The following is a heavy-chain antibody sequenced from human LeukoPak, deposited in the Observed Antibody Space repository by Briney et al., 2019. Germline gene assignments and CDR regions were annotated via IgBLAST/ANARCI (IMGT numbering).Heavy chain of an antibody. J-gene: IGHJ6*02. Sequence: SETLSLTCTVSGGSISSSSYYWSWIRQPPGTGLEWIGYIYHSGSTNYNPSLKSRVTISVDTSKNQFSLKLSSVTAADTAVYYCASSSSSWYGSTLGYYGMDVWGQGTTVTVSS. D-gene: IGHD6-13*01. CDR1: GGSISSSSYY. CDR3: ASSSSSWYGSTLGYYGMDV. CDR2: IYHSGST. V-gene: IGHV4-61*01.